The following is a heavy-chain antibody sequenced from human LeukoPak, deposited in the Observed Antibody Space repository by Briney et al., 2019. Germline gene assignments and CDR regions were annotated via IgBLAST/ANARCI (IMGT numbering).Heavy chain of an antibody. D-gene: IGHD3-16*02. CDR3: ARFIGDGLHSPMYYYYYYMDV. J-gene: IGHJ6*03. V-gene: IGHV1-8*01. CDR2: MNPNSGNT. CDR1: GYTFTSYD. Sequence: ASVKVSCKASGYTFTSYDINWVRQATGQGLEWMGWMNPNSGNTGYAQKFQGRVTMTRNTSISTAYMELSSLRSEDTAVYYCARFIGDGLHSPMYYYYYYMDVWGKGTTVTVSS.